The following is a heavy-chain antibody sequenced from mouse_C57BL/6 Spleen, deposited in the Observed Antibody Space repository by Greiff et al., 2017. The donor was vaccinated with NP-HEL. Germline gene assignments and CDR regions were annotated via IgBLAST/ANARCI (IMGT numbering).Heavy chain of an antibody. D-gene: IGHD2-1*01. CDR3: ARVGYGNYDWYFDV. V-gene: IGHV5-16*01. CDR2: INYDGSST. Sequence: EVMLVESEGGLVQPGSSMKLSCTASGFTFSDYYMAWVRQVPEKGLEWVANINYDGSSTYYLDSLKSRFIISRDNAKNILYLQMSSLKTEDTATYYCARVGYGNYDWYFDVWGTGTTVTVSS. J-gene: IGHJ1*03. CDR1: GFTFSDYY.